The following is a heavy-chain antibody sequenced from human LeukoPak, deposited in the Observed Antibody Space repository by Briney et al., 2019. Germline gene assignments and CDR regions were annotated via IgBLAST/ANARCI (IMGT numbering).Heavy chain of an antibody. V-gene: IGHV4-39*07. J-gene: IGHJ4*02. Sequence: PSETLSLTCTVSGGSISSSSYYWGWIRQPPGKGLEWIGSIYYSGSTYYNPSLKSRVTISVDTSKNQFSLKLSSVTAADTAVYYCARAPPAAYYYDSSGYFDYWGQGTLVTVSS. CDR2: IYYSGST. CDR3: ARAPPAAYYYDSSGYFDY. D-gene: IGHD3-22*01. CDR1: GGSISSSSYY.